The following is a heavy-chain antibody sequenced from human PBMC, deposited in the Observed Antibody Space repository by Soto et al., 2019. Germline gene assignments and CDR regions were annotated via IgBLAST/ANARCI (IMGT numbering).Heavy chain of an antibody. D-gene: IGHD3-10*01. CDR3: ARDHIWFGDFHYYGMDV. Sequence: SETLSLTCAVSGGSISSSTWWIWVRQPPGKGLEWIGEIYHSGSTNYNPSLKSRVTISVDKSKNQFSLKLSSVTAADTAVYYCARDHIWFGDFHYYGMDVWGQGTTVTVS. CDR1: GGSISSSTW. J-gene: IGHJ6*02. CDR2: IYHSGST. V-gene: IGHV4-4*02.